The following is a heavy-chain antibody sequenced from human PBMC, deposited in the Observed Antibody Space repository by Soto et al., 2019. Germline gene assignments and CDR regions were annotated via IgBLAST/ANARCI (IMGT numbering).Heavy chain of an antibody. CDR3: ARNGITMVRGVISPRGMDV. D-gene: IGHD3-10*01. Sequence: QVQLVQSGAEVKKPGASVKVSCKASGYTFTSYYMHCVRQAPGQGLEWMGIINPSGGSTSYAQKFQGRVTMTRDTSTSTVYMELSSLRSEDTAVYYCARNGITMVRGVISPRGMDVWGQGTTSPSP. CDR1: GYTFTSYY. CDR2: INPSGGST. V-gene: IGHV1-46*03. J-gene: IGHJ6*02.